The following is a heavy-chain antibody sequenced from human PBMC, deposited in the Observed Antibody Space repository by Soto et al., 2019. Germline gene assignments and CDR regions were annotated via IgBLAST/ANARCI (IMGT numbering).Heavy chain of an antibody. Sequence: PSETLSLTCAVYGGSFSGYYWSWIRQPPGKGLEWIGEINHSGSTNYNPSLKSRVTISVDTSKNQFSLKLSSVTAADTAVYYCARLRPPFRYYDSSGYHRDYWGQGTLVTVSS. V-gene: IGHV4-34*01. CDR1: GGSFSGYY. CDR2: INHSGST. CDR3: ARLRPPFRYYDSSGYHRDY. J-gene: IGHJ4*02. D-gene: IGHD3-22*01.